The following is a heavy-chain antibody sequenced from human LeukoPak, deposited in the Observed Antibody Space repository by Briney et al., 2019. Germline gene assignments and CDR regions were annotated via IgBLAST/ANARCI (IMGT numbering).Heavy chain of an antibody. Sequence: GGSLRLSCAASGFTVSSNYMSWVRQPPGKGLEWVSVIYSGGSTYYADSVKGRFTISRDNSKNTLYLQMNSLRAEDTAVYYCAREDYGYYFDYWGQGTLVTVSS. CDR2: IYSGGST. CDR3: AREDYGYYFDY. V-gene: IGHV3-66*01. J-gene: IGHJ4*02. CDR1: GFTVSSNY. D-gene: IGHD4-17*01.